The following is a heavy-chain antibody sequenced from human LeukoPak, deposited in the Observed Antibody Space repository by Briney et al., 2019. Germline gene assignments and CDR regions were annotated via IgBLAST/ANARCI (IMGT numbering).Heavy chain of an antibody. CDR1: GFTFRSFS. D-gene: IGHD6-19*01. CDR2: ISSSGRYM. J-gene: IGHJ4*02. Sequence: PGGSLRLSCAASGFTFRSFSVNWVRQAPGKGLEWVSAISSSGRYMYYADSVKGRFTISRDNANNSLYLQMDSLRAEDTAVYYCASGAPKRAVAPGPHYWGQGTLVTVSS. V-gene: IGHV3-21*01. CDR3: ASGAPKRAVAPGPHY.